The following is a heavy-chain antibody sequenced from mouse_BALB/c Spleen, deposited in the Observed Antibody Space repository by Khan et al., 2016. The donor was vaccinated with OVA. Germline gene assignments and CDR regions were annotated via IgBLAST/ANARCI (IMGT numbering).Heavy chain of an antibody. J-gene: IGHJ2*01. Sequence: EVRLVESGGGLVRPGGSRKLSCAASGFTFSSFGMHWVRQAPEKGLEWVAYISSGSSTIYYADKGKGRFTISRDNPKNTLYLQMTMLRSEDPALYYCARFPLSFGYLDYWGHGTTLPVSS. D-gene: IGHD6-1*01. CDR1: GFTFSSFG. CDR2: ISSGSSTI. CDR3: ARFPLSFGYLDY. V-gene: IGHV5-17*02.